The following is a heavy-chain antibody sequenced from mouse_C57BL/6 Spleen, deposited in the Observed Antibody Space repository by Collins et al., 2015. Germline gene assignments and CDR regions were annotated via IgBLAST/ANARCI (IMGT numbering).Heavy chain of an antibody. J-gene: IGHJ3*01. CDR3: ADYYGSGGSAY. Sequence: QIQLVQSGPELKKPGETVKISCKASGYTFTTYGMSWVKQAPGKGLKWMGWINTYSGVPTYADDFKGRFAFSLETSASTAYLQINNLKNEDTATYFCADYYGSGGSAYWGQGTLVTVSA. D-gene: IGHD1-1*01. CDR1: GYTFTTYG. V-gene: IGHV9-3*01. CDR2: INTYSGVP.